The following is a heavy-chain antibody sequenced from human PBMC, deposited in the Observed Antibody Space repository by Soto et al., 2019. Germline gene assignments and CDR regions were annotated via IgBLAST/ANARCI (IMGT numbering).Heavy chain of an antibody. J-gene: IGHJ5*02. D-gene: IGHD5-12*01. CDR1: GYNFTSYW. Sequence: GESHKSRCKGGGYNFTSYWIGWVRQMPGKGLEWMGIIYPSDSDTRYSPSLQGQVTISVDKSISTAYLQWSSLKASDTAMYYCARGGNSALNWFGPWGQGTLVTVSS. CDR2: IYPSDSDT. V-gene: IGHV5-51*01. CDR3: ARGGNSALNWFGP.